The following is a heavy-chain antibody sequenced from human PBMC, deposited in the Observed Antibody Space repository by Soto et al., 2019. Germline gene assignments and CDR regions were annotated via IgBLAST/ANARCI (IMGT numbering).Heavy chain of an antibody. V-gene: IGHV4-34*01. D-gene: IGHD5-18*01. CDR1: GGSFSGCY. Sequence: PSETLSLTCAVYGGSFSGCYWSWIRQPPGKGLEWIGEINHSGSTNYNPSLKSRVTISVDTSKNQFSLKVSSMTAADTAVYYCARVDTASDYWGQGTLVTASS. CDR2: INHSGST. CDR3: ARVDTASDY. J-gene: IGHJ4*02.